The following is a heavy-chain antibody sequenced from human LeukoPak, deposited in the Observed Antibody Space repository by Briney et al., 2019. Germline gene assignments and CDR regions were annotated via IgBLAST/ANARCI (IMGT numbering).Heavy chain of an antibody. Sequence: SQTLSLTCTASGGSISSYYWSWNRQPPGKGLEWIGYIYYSGSTNYNPSLKSRVTISVDTSKNQFSLKLSSVTAADTAVYYCARDPDTAMVTWGGGFDYWGQGTLVTVSS. CDR2: IYYSGST. J-gene: IGHJ4*02. D-gene: IGHD5-18*01. V-gene: IGHV4-59*01. CDR3: ARDPDTAMVTWGGGFDY. CDR1: GGSISSYY.